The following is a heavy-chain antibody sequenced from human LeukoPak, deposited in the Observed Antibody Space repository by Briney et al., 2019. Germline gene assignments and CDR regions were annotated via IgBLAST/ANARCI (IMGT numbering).Heavy chain of an antibody. CDR3: ATHWGPGTTGTKGDAFDI. V-gene: IGHV3-23*01. CDR2: ISGSGGST. J-gene: IGHJ3*02. CDR1: GFTFSIYV. Sequence: GGSLRLSCAASGFTFSIYVMSWVRQAPGKGLEWVSAISGSGGSTYYADSVKGRFTISRDNSKNTLYLQMNSLRAEDTAVYYCATHWGPGTTGTKGDAFDIWGHGTMVTVSS. D-gene: IGHD1-1*01.